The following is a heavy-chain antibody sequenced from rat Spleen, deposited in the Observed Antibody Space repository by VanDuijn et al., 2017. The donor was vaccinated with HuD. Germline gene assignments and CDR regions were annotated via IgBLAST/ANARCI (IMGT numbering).Heavy chain of an antibody. V-gene: IGHV5-25*01. CDR3: ATHGTRVSRFAY. Sequence: EVQLVESGGDLVQPGRSMILSCAASGFTFSNYDMAWVRQAPAKGLEWVASINYDGIITYYRDSVKGRFTISRDNTRSTLYLRLDSLRSEDTATYYCATHGTRVSRFAYWGQGTLVTVSS. J-gene: IGHJ3*01. D-gene: IGHD1-4*01. CDR2: INYDGIIT. CDR1: GFTFSNYD.